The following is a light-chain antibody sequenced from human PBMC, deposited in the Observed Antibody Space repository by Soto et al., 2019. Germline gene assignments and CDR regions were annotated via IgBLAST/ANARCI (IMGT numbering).Light chain of an antibody. Sequence: EIVMTQSPATLSLSPGERATLSCRASQSVSSSYLSWYQQKPGQAPRLLIYGASNRATGIPDRFSGSGSGTDFTLTISRLEPEDFAMYYCQQFGTSRLTFGGGTKVDI. J-gene: IGKJ4*01. CDR3: QQFGTSRLT. CDR2: GAS. V-gene: IGKV3-20*01. CDR1: QSVSSSY.